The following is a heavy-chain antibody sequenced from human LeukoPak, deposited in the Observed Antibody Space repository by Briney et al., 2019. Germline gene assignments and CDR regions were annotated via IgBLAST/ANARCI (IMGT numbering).Heavy chain of an antibody. D-gene: IGHD3-22*01. CDR2: IYYSGST. V-gene: IGHV4-39*01. Sequence: PSETLSLTCTVSGGSISSSSYYWGWIRQPPGKGLEWIGSIYYSGSTYYNPSLKSRVTISVDTSKNQFSLKLSSVTAADTAVYYCARVNYYDSSGYYQEFDYWGQGTLVTVSS. CDR3: ARVNYYDSSGYYQEFDY. CDR1: GGSISSSSYY. J-gene: IGHJ4*02.